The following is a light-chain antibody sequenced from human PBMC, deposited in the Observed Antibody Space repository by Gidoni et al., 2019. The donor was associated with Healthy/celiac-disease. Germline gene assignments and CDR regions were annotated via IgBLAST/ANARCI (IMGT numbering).Light chain of an antibody. Sequence: DVVMNQSPLSLPVTLGQPASFSCRSGQSLVYSGGNTYLTWFQQRPGQSPGRLIYKVSSRTSGVPNRFGGSGSGTDITLKISRVEAEYVGVYCYMQSTHWPPLFGQGTKVEIK. CDR2: KVS. V-gene: IGKV2-30*01. CDR1: QSLVYSGGNTY. CDR3: MQSTHWPPL. J-gene: IGKJ1*01.